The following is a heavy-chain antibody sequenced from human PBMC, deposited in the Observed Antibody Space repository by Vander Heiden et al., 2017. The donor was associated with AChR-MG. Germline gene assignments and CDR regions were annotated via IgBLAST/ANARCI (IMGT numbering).Heavy chain of an antibody. CDR1: GFTFSSYW. CDR3: ARPYSSSWHDAFDI. D-gene: IGHD6-13*01. V-gene: IGHV3-7*01. Sequence: EVQLVESGGGLVQPGGSLRLSCAASGFTFSSYWMSWVRQAPGKGLEWVANIKQDGSEKYYVDSVKGRFTISRDNAKNSLYLQMNSLRAEDTAVYYCARPYSSSWHDAFDIWGQGTMVTVSS. CDR2: IKQDGSEK. J-gene: IGHJ3*02.